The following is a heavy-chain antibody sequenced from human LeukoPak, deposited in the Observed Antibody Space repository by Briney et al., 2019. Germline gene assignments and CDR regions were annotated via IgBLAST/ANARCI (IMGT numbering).Heavy chain of an antibody. CDR1: GFTFSSYS. V-gene: IGHV3-21*01. Sequence: PGGSLRLSCAASGFTFSSYSMNWVRQAPGKGLEWVSSISSSSSYIYYADSVKGRFTISRDNAKNSLYLQMNSLRAEDTAVYYCARGVAGYYYDSSGYYYGDYWGQGTLVTVSS. CDR3: ARGVAGYYYDSSGYYYGDY. J-gene: IGHJ4*02. D-gene: IGHD3-22*01. CDR2: ISSSSSYI.